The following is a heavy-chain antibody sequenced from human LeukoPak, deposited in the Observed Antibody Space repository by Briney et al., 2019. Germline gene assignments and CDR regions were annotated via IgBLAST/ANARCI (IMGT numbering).Heavy chain of an antibody. CDR1: GYTLSSYG. CDR3: ARRKTTYYYDSSGYSDY. D-gene: IGHD3-22*01. CDR2: ISAYNGNT. Sequence: ASVKVSCKASGYTLSSYGISWVRQAPGQGLEWMGWISAYNGNTNYAQKLQGRVTMTTDTSMSTAYMELRSLRSDDTAVYYCARRKTTYYYDSSGYSDYWGQGTLVTVSS. V-gene: IGHV1-18*01. J-gene: IGHJ4*02.